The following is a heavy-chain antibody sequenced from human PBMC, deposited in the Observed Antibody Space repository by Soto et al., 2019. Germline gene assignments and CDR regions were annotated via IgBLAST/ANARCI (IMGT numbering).Heavy chain of an antibody. V-gene: IGHV1-69*01. CDR1: GGTFSSYA. Sequence: QVQLVQSGAEVKKPGSSVKVSCKASGGTFSSYAISWVRQAPGQGLEWLGGIIPIFGTANYAQKFQGRVTITADESTSTAYMELSSLRSEDTAVYYCASTPLGDSSGYHYYYYYYGMDVWGQGTTVTVSS. CDR3: ASTPLGDSSGYHYYYYYYGMDV. J-gene: IGHJ6*02. D-gene: IGHD3-22*01. CDR2: IIPIFGTA.